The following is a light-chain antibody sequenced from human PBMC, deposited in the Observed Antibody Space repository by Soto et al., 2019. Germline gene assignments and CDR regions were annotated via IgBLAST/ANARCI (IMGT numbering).Light chain of an antibody. V-gene: IGKV3-15*01. J-gene: IGKJ2*01. CDR1: QSVSSN. CDR2: GAS. Sequence: EIVMTQSSATLSVSPGERATLSCRASQSVSSNLAWYQQKPGQAPRLLIYGASTRATGIPARFSGSGSGTEFTLTISSLQSEDLAVYYCQQYNNWPHSFGQGTKLEIK. CDR3: QQYNNWPHS.